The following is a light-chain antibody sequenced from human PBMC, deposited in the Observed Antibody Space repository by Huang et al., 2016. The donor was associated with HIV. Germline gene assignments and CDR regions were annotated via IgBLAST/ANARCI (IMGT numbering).Light chain of an antibody. J-gene: IGKJ4*01. V-gene: IGKV3-11*01. Sequence: EIVLTQSPATLSLSPGERAPLSCRASQSVSSYLAWYQQKPGQAPRLLIYDASNMATGFPARFSGSGSGTDFTLTISSLEPEDFAVYYCQQRSNWAPITFGGGTKVEIK. CDR1: QSVSSY. CDR2: DAS. CDR3: QQRSNWAPIT.